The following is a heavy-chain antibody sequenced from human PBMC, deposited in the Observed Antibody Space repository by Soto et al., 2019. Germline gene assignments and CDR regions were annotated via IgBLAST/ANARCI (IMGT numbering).Heavy chain of an antibody. CDR3: AREYSSSSGLDY. J-gene: IGHJ4*02. Sequence: QVQLVESGGGVVQPGRSLRLSCAASGFTFSSYGMHWVRQAPGKGLEWVAVIWYDGSNKYYADSVKGRFTISRDNSKNTLYLQMNGLRAEDTAVYYCAREYSSSSGLDYWGQGTLVTVSS. D-gene: IGHD6-6*01. CDR1: GFTFSSYG. V-gene: IGHV3-33*01. CDR2: IWYDGSNK.